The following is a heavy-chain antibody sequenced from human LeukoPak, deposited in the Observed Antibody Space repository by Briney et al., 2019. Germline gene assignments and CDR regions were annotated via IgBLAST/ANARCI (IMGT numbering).Heavy chain of an antibody. CDR2: IYYSGST. CDR1: SGSISSHY. V-gene: IGHV4-59*11. D-gene: IGHD3-22*01. CDR3: ARGKTYYDISKDAFDI. J-gene: IGHJ3*02. Sequence: TSETLSLTCTVSSGSISSHYWSWIRQPPGKGLEWIGYIYYSGSTNYNPSLKSRVTISVDTSKNQFSLKLSSVTAADTAVYYCARGKTYYDISKDAFDIWGQGTMVTVSS.